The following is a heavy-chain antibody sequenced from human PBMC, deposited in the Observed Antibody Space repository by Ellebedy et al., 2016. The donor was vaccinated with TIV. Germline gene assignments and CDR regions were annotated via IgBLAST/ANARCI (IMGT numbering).Heavy chain of an antibody. J-gene: IGHJ4*02. V-gene: IGHV3-21*06. CDR1: GFPFNTAA. D-gene: IGHD2-8*01. Sequence: GESLKISXAASGFPFNTAAMIWVRQAPGKGLEWVATIVNSGRDTYYADPLKGRFTVSRDNTRNSVYLQMDSLTVEDTAVYYCARDGREWSRDLWGQGTLVTVSS. CDR2: IVNSGRDT. CDR3: ARDGREWSRDL.